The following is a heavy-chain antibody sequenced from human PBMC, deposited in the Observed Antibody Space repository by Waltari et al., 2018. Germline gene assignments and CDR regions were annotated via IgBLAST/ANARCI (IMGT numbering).Heavy chain of an antibody. CDR1: GYTFIDYF. Sequence: EVQLVQSGAEVKKPGATVKIPCKEDGYTFIDYFMHWVQQAPGKGLEWVGRIDPEDGETVYAEKFQGRVTITADTSTDTSYLELSSLRSDDTAVYYCAPLPGGSGQTFDYWGQGTLLTVSS. CDR2: IDPEDGET. V-gene: IGHV1-69-2*01. CDR3: APLPGGSGQTFDY. D-gene: IGHD3-10*01. J-gene: IGHJ4*02.